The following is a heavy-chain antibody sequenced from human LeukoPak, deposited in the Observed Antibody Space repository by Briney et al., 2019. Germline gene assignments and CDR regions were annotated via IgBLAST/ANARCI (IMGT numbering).Heavy chain of an antibody. J-gene: IGHJ4*02. CDR1: GYTFTGYY. CDR3: ARGPIPYYDFWSGSQSLPYFDY. V-gene: IGHV1-2*02. D-gene: IGHD3-3*01. Sequence: GASVKVSCKASGYTFTGYYMHWVRQAPGQGLEWMGWINPNSGGTNYAQKFQGRVTMTRDTSISTAYMELSRLRSDDTAVYYCARGPIPYYDFWSGSQSLPYFDYWGQGTLVTVSS. CDR2: INPNSGGT.